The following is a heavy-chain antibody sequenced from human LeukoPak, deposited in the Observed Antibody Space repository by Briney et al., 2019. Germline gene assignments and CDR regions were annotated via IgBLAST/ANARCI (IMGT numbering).Heavy chain of an antibody. D-gene: IGHD3-22*01. J-gene: IGHJ4*02. CDR3: TKKITFYYESSGYD. CDR2: ISGSGGST. V-gene: IGHV3-23*01. CDR1: GFTFSSYA. Sequence: GGSLRLSCAASGFTFSSYAMSWVRQAPGKGLEWVSAISGSGGSTYYADSVKGRFTISRDNSKNTLYLQMNSLRAEDTAVYYCTKKITFYYESSGYDWGQGTLVTVSS.